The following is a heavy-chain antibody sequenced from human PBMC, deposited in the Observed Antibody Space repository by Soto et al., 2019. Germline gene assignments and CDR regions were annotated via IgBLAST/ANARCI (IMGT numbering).Heavy chain of an antibody. D-gene: IGHD3-10*01. CDR2: IDPRDSQS. Sequence: PGESLEISCKASGYSFTDYWITWWRQMPGKGLELMGRIDPRDSQSNYSPSFQGHVTISADKSSSTAYLQWNSLKASDTAMYYCARTGYGNWLDPWGQGTLVTVSS. CDR3: ARTGYGNWLDP. J-gene: IGHJ5*02. V-gene: IGHV5-10-1*01. CDR1: GYSFTDYW.